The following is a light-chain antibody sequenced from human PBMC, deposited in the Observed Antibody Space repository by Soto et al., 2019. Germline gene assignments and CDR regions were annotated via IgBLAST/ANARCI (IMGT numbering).Light chain of an antibody. V-gene: IGLV3-21*04. CDR3: QVWDSSNDHSV. CDR1: NIGSKS. J-gene: IGLJ7*01. Sequence: SYELTQPPSVSVAPGKTARITCGGNNIGSKSVHWYQQKPDQAPVLVIYYDSDRPSGIPERFSGSNSGNTATLTIRRVEAGDGADFFFQVWDSSNDHSVFGGGTPLTVL. CDR2: YDS.